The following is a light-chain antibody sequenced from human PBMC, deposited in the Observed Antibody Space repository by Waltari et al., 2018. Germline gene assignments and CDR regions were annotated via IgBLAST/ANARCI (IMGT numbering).Light chain of an antibody. CDR1: NSDVGLYDR. CDR2: EVI. CDR3: CSYTPGNNVI. Sequence: QSALTQPPSVSGSPGQSVTISCTGTNSDVGLYDRVSWYQQFPGTAPKLIIYEVINRPSGVPDRFSGSKSGNTASLTISGLQPEDDADYYCCSYTPGNNVIFGGGTEVTVL. J-gene: IGLJ2*01. V-gene: IGLV2-18*02.